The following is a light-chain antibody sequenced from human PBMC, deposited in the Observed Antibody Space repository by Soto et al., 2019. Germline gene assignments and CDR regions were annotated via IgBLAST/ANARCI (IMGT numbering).Light chain of an antibody. CDR2: KVS. CDR3: TSPTPGSLYV. CDR1: SSDVGGYND. V-gene: IGLV2-14*01. J-gene: IGLJ1*01. Sequence: QSALPQPASVSGSPGQSITLSFTGTSSDVGGYNDVSWYQQYPGRVPKLLIYKVSNRPSGISNRFSGSKSGNTASLTISGLQAEDVADYFCTSPTPGSLYVFGSGTKLTVL.